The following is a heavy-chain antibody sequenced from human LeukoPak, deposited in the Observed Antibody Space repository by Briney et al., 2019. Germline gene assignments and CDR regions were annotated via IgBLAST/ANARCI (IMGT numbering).Heavy chain of an antibody. D-gene: IGHD3-16*02. CDR2: IYYSGST. CDR3: ARGDYVWGSYRSKDTPTQQLDY. V-gene: IGHV4-59*12. Sequence: SETLSLTCTVSGGSISSYYWSWIRQPPGKGLEWIGYIYYSGSTNYNPSLKSRVTISVDTSKNQFSLKLSSVTAADTAVYYCARGDYVWGSYRSKDTPTQQLDYRGQGTLVTVSS. CDR1: GGSISSYY. J-gene: IGHJ4*02.